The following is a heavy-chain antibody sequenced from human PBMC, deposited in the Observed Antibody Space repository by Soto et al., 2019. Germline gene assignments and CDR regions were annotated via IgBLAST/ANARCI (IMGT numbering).Heavy chain of an antibody. D-gene: IGHD2-21*02. CDR3: XXXDRDREXGLXXXAIDGMDV. J-gene: IGHJ6*02. Sequence: QVQLVQSGAEVKKPGSSVKVSCKASGGTFSRYSITWVRQAPGHGLEWIGRIIPIFGIPTYAQKFQGRVTFTADESTXTAXXXXXXLXSXXXXXXXXXXXDRDREXGLXXXAIDGMDVWGQGTTVTVSS. V-gene: IGHV1-69*02. CDR2: IIPIFGIP. CDR1: GGTFSRYS.